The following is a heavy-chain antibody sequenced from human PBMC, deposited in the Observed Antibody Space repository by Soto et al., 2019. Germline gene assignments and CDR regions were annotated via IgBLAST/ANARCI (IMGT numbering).Heavy chain of an antibody. CDR2: IYYSGST. CDR1: GGSITSSSYY. CDR3: ARAVHTIFGVVPPYYYYGMDV. Sequence: PSETLSLTCTVSGGSITSSSYYWGWIRQPPGKGLEWIGSIYYSGSTYYNPSLKSRVTISVDTSKNQFSLKLSSVTAADTAVYYCARAVHTIFGVVPPYYYYGMDVWGQGTTVTVSS. J-gene: IGHJ6*02. D-gene: IGHD3-3*02. V-gene: IGHV4-39*01.